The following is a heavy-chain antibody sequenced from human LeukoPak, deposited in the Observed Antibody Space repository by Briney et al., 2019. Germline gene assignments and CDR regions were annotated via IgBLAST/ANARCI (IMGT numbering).Heavy chain of an antibody. CDR2: INPSNGLT. V-gene: IGHV1-46*01. J-gene: IGHJ5*02. CDR3: ARGSAMVTTYRGGNWFDP. CDR1: GNTFSSYY. Sequence: ASVTVSCKASGNTFSSYYMHWVRQAPGHGLEWMGIINPSNGLTSYAQKFEGRVTVTRDTSTSTVYMELSSLRSEDTAVYYCARGSAMVTTYRGGNWFDPWGQGTLVTVSS. D-gene: IGHD5-18*01.